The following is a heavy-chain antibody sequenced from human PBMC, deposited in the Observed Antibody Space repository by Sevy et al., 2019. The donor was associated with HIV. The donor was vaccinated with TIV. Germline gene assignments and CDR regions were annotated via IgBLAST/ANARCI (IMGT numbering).Heavy chain of an antibody. J-gene: IGHJ3*01. D-gene: IGHD3-16*01. Sequence: GGSLRLSCAASGFAFRNYWMSWVRQAPGKGLEWVANIKQDGSEKNYLDSVKGRFIISRDNADNSLYLQVNTLRAEDTGIYYCARKGGSHPYDAFDLWGQGTMVTVSS. CDR2: IKQDGSEK. V-gene: IGHV3-7*01. CDR1: GFAFRNYW. CDR3: ARKGGSHPYDAFDL.